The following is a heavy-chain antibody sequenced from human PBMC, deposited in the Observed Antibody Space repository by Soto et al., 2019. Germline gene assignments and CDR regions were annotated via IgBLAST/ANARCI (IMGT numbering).Heavy chain of an antibody. Sequence: GGSLRLSCAASGFTFSSYWMSWVRQAPGKGLEWVANIKQDGSEKYYVDSVKGRFTISRDNAKNSLYPQMNNLRAEDTAVYYCARKVRTYWFDPWGQGTLVTVSS. J-gene: IGHJ5*02. V-gene: IGHV3-7*01. CDR2: IKQDGSEK. D-gene: IGHD4-4*01. CDR3: ARKVRTYWFDP. CDR1: GFTFSSYW.